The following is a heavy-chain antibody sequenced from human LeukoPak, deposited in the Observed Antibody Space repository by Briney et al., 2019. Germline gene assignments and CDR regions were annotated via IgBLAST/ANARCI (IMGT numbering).Heavy chain of an antibody. J-gene: IGHJ4*02. D-gene: IGHD5-12*01. CDR2: FDPEDGET. CDR3: ATASIVATIKDYFDY. CDR1: GYTLTELS. V-gene: IGHV1-24*01. Sequence: ASVKVSCKVSGYTLTELSMHWVRQAPGKGLEWMGGFDPEDGETICAQKFQGRVTITEDTSTDTAYMELSSLRSEDTAVYYCATASIVATIKDYFDYWGQGTLVTVSS.